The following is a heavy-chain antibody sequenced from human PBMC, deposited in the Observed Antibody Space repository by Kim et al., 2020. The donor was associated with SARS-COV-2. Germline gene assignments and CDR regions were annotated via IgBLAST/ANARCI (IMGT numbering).Heavy chain of an antibody. Sequence: SETLSLTCTVSGGSVSSGSYYWSWIRQPPGKGLEWIGYIYYSGSTNYNPSLKSRVTISVDTSKNQFSLKLSSVTAADTAVYYCAREIYSYGFYYYYGMDV. V-gene: IGHV4-61*01. CDR3: AREIYSYGFYYYYGMDV. CDR1: GGSVSSGSYY. D-gene: IGHD5-18*01. CDR2: IYYSGST. J-gene: IGHJ6*01.